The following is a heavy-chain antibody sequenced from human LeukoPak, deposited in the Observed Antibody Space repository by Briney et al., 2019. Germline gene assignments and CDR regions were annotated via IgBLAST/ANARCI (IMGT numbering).Heavy chain of an antibody. CDR1: GYTFTGYY. Sequence: PRASVKVSCKASGYTFTGYYIHWVRQAPGQGLEWMGRINPNSGGTKYAQKFQDRVTMTRDTSISTAYMELSRLRSDDTAVYYCARAGKIMITMVRGALASNDGFDIWGQGKMVTVSS. CDR3: ARAGKIMITMVRGALASNDGFDI. V-gene: IGHV1-2*02. D-gene: IGHD3-10*01. CDR2: INPNSGGT. J-gene: IGHJ3*02.